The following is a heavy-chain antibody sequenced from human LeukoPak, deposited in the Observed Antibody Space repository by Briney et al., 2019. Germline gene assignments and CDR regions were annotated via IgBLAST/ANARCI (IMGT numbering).Heavy chain of an antibody. J-gene: IGHJ4*02. CDR3: ARLRYSSGWLGYFDY. D-gene: IGHD6-19*01. Sequence: SQTLSLTCNVSGGSISGGDYYWSWIRQHPGKGLEWIGYIYHSGSTYYNPSLRSRVTISVDTSDKQFSLKLSSVTAADTAVYYCARLRYSSGWLGYFDYWGQGTLVTVSS. CDR2: IYHSGST. V-gene: IGHV4-31*03. CDR1: GGSISGGDYY.